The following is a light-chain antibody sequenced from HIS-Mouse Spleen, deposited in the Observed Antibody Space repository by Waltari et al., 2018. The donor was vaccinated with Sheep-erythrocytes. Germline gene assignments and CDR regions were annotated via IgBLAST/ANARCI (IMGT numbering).Light chain of an antibody. Sequence: QSALTQPASVSGSPGQSITISCTGTSSDVGGYNYVSWYQQHPVKAPKLMIYEVSNRPSGVSNRFYGSKSGNTASLTISGLQAEDEADYYCSSYTSSSTWVFGGGTKLTVL. CDR1: SSDVGGYNY. J-gene: IGLJ3*02. CDR3: SSYTSSSTWV. V-gene: IGLV2-14*01. CDR2: EVS.